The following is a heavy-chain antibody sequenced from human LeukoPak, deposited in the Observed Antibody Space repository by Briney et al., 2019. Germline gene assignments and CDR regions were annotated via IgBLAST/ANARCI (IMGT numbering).Heavy chain of an antibody. J-gene: IGHJ5*02. CDR2: IWNDGSKT. Sequence: GGSLRLSCAASGFTFSNFAMHWVRQAPGRGLQWVAVIWNDGSKTYYEDSVKGRFTISRDNSKDTVYLQMNSLRAEDTALYYCARGIAAAGNPNWFDPWGQGTLVTVSS. CDR1: GFTFSNFA. V-gene: IGHV3-33*08. CDR3: ARGIAAAGNPNWFDP. D-gene: IGHD6-13*01.